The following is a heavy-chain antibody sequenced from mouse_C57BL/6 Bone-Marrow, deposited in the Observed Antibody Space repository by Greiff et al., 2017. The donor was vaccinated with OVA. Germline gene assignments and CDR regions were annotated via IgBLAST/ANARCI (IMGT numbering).Heavy chain of an antibody. CDR2: INPNNGGT. Sequence: VQLQQSGPELVKPGASVKISCKASGYTFTDYYMNWVKQSHGKSLEWIGDINPNNGGTSYNQKFKGKATLTVDKSSSTAYMELNSLTSEDSAVYYCARRGYGRDYFDYWGQGTTLTVSS. V-gene: IGHV1-26*01. CDR3: ARRGYGRDYFDY. J-gene: IGHJ2*01. CDR1: GYTFTDYY. D-gene: IGHD1-1*01.